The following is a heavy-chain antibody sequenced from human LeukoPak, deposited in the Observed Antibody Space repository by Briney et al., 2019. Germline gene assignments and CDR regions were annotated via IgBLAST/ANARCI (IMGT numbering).Heavy chain of an antibody. CDR3: STDPRLLLY. J-gene: IGHJ4*01. V-gene: IGHV3-7*03. CDR2: IKQDGSEK. CDR1: GFTFSSYW. D-gene: IGHD3-22*01. Sequence: PGGSLRLSCAASGFTFSSYWMSWVRQAPGKGLEWVANIKQDGSEKYYVDSVKGRFTISRDNAKNSLYLQMNSLRPDDTALYYCSTDPRLLLYWGHGTLVTVSS.